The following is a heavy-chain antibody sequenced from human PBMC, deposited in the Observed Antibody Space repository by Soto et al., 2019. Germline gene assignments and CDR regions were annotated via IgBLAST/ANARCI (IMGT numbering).Heavy chain of an antibody. J-gene: IGHJ6*03. V-gene: IGHV3-49*03. D-gene: IGHD3-10*01. CDR1: GFTFGDYV. CDR3: TSSQRISLVRGGAYYYSYMDV. Sequence: GGSLRLSCTASGFTFGDYVMRWFRQAPGKGLEWVGLIGSKPYGGTTEYAASVKGRFTISRDDSKSIAYLQMNSLETEDTALYYCTSSQRISLVRGGAYYYSYMDVWGKGTTVTVSS. CDR2: IGSKPYGGTT.